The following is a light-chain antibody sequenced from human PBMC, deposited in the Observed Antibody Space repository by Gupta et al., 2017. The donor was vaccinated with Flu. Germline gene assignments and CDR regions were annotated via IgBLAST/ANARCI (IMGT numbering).Light chain of an antibody. CDR3: AVWDDSVNGPGV. CDR2: EDS. Sequence: QSVLTQPPSASGTPGQRVSISCSGSSSNIGSSPVSWYQQLPGTAPKLLIYEDSHRPSWVTDRFSGSKSGPSASMAISGLQSDDEADYFCAVWDDSVNGPGVFGGGTKLTVL. V-gene: IGLV1-44*01. J-gene: IGLJ3*02. CDR1: SSNIGSSP.